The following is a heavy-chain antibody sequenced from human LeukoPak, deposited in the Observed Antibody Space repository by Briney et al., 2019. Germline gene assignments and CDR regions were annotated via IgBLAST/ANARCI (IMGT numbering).Heavy chain of an antibody. CDR2: ISYDGSNK. CDR3: ARAPQPGWYSSGWYSFDP. Sequence: GGSLRLSCAASGFTFSSYAMHWVRQAPGKGLEWVAVISYDGSNKYYADSVKGRFTISRDNSKNTLYLQMNSLRAEDTAVYYCARAPQPGWYSSGWYSFDPWGQGTLVTVSS. CDR1: GFTFSSYA. V-gene: IGHV3-30*04. J-gene: IGHJ5*02. D-gene: IGHD6-19*01.